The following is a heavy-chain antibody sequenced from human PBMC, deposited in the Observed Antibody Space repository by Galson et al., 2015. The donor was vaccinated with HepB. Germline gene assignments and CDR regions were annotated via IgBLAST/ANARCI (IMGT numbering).Heavy chain of an antibody. D-gene: IGHD3-22*01. CDR1: GFSLSTSGVG. CDR2: IYWDDDK. Sequence: PALVKPTQTLTLTCTFSGFSLSTSGVGVGWIRQPPGKALEWLALIYWDDDKRYSPSLNSRLTISKDTTKNQVVLTMTNMDPVDTATYYCAHGAASDSSGYYYGNWGQGTLVTVSS. J-gene: IGHJ4*02. CDR3: AHGAASDSSGYYYGN. V-gene: IGHV2-5*02.